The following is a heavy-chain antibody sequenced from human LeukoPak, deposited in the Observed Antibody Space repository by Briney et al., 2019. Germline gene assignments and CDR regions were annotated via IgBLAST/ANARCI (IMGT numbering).Heavy chain of an antibody. D-gene: IGHD4-17*01. Sequence: GGSLRLSCAASGFTFSDYSMNWLRQAPGKGLEWVSVIYSSGSTYYADSVKGRFTISRDNSKNTLYLQMNSLRAEDTAVYYCARDLYGVSHDYWGQGTLVTVSS. V-gene: IGHV3-53*01. J-gene: IGHJ4*02. CDR1: GFTFSDYS. CDR3: ARDLYGVSHDY. CDR2: IYSSGST.